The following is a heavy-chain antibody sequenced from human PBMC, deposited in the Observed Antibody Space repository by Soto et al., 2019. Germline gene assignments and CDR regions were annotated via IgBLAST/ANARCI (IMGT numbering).Heavy chain of an antibody. D-gene: IGHD4-17*01. V-gene: IGHV1-69*02. Sequence: QVQLVQSGAEVKKPGSSVKVSCKASGGTFSSYTISWVRQAPGQGLEWMGRIIPILGIANYAQKFQGRVTITADKSTSTACMEVSSLRSGDTAVYYCARGGGLTTVTTFDYWGQGTLVTVSS. J-gene: IGHJ4*02. CDR3: ARGGGLTTVTTFDY. CDR1: GGTFSSYT. CDR2: IIPILGIA.